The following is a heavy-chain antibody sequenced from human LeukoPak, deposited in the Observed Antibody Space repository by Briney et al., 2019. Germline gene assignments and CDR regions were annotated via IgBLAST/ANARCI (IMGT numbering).Heavy chain of an antibody. CDR2: STGSGGTT. CDR3: AKNVLGSGSYSWYFDL. Sequence: GGSLRLSCAASGLTFSNYGLSWVRQAPAKGLEWVSSSTGSGGTTHADSVRGRFTISRDNSKSTLYLQMNSLRVEDTAVYYCAKNVLGSGSYSWYFDLWGRGTLVTVSS. CDR1: GLTFSNYG. V-gene: IGHV3-23*01. J-gene: IGHJ2*01. D-gene: IGHD1-26*01.